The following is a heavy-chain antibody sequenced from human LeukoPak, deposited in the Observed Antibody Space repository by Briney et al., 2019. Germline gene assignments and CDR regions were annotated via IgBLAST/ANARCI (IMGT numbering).Heavy chain of an antibody. CDR2: ISGSGGST. CDR3: AKAGESIAARLRINFDY. J-gene: IGHJ4*02. V-gene: IGHV3-23*01. D-gene: IGHD6-6*01. Sequence: GGSLRLSCAASGFTFSSYAMSWVRQAPGKGLEWVSAISGSGGSTYYADSVKGRFTISRDNSKNTLYLQMNSLRAEDTAVYYCAKAGESIAARLRINFDYWGQGTLVTVSS. CDR1: GFTFSSYA.